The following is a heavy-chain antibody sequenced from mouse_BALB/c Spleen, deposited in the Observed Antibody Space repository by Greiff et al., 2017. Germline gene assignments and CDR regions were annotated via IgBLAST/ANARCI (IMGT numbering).Heavy chain of an antibody. J-gene: IGHJ3*01. Sequence: EVQLQESGPGLVKPSQSLSLTCTVTGYSITSDYAWNWIRQFPGNKLEWMGYISYSGSTSYNPSLKSRISITRDTSKNQFFLQLNSVTTEDTATYYCARSPPGSLWFAYWGQGTLVTVSA. CDR3: ARSPPGSLWFAY. D-gene: IGHD1-1*01. V-gene: IGHV3-2*02. CDR1: GYSITSDYA. CDR2: ISYSGST.